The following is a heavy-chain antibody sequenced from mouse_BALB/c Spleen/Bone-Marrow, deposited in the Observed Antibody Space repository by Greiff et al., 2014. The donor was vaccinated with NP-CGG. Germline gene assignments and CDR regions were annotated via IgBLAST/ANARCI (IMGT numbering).Heavy chain of an antibody. CDR1: GYSFTSYE. CDR2: INSYNDGT. D-gene: IGHD1-1*01. V-gene: IGHV1-14*01. Sequence: EVQLKESGPELVKPGASVKMSCKASGYSFTSYEMHWVKQKPGQGLEWIGYINSYNDGTKYNEKFKGKATFTSDKSSSTAYMEYSGLTSEDSAVYYCARSLLRYYAMDYWGQGTSVTVSS. CDR3: ARSLLRYYAMDY. J-gene: IGHJ4*01.